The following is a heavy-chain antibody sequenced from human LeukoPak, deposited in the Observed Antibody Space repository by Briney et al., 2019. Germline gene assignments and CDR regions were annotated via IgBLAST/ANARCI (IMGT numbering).Heavy chain of an antibody. V-gene: IGHV3-53*01. Sequence: GGSLRLSCAASGFTVSSNYMSWVRQAPGKGLEWVSVIYSGGSTYYADSVKGRFTISRDNSKNTLYLQMNSLRADDTAVYYCAKADFYDSSGYYLAVAGDFDYWGQGTQVTVPS. CDR1: GFTVSSNY. D-gene: IGHD3-22*01. CDR2: IYSGGST. CDR3: AKADFYDSSGYYLAVAGDFDY. J-gene: IGHJ4*02.